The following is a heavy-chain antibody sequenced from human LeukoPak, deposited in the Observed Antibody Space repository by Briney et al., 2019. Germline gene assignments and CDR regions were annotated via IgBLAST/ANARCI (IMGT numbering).Heavy chain of an antibody. CDR1: GYTFSNYG. Sequence: ASVKVSCKASGYTFSNYGFSWMRQAPGQGLEWMGIINPSGGSTSYAQKFQGRVTMTTDTSTSTAYMELRSLRSDDTAVYYCARDLGLHYGSPFDPWGQGTLVTVSS. CDR3: ARDLGLHYGSPFDP. CDR2: INPSGGST. J-gene: IGHJ5*02. V-gene: IGHV1-18*01. D-gene: IGHD4-17*01.